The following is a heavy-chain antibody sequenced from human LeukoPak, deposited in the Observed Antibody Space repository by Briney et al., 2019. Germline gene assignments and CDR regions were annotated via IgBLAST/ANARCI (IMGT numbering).Heavy chain of an antibody. J-gene: IGHJ4*02. Sequence: SETLSLTCTVSGGSISSGGYYWSWIRQHPGKGLEWIGYIYYRGTTNYNPSLKSRVTISLDKPKNQFSLKLTSVTAADTAVYYCARLYGDYANYFDYWGQGILVTVSS. CDR2: IYYRGTT. CDR1: GGSISSGGYY. V-gene: IGHV4-61*08. D-gene: IGHD4-17*01. CDR3: ARLYGDYANYFDY.